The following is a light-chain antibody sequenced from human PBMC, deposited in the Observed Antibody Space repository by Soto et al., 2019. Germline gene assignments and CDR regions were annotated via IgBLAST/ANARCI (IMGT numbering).Light chain of an antibody. Sequence: QLVLTQPPSASGSPGQSVTISCTGTSSDVGGYNYVSWYQQHPGKAPKLMIYEVSKRPSGVPDRFSGSKSSNTASLAVSGLKAEDEADYYCSSYGGSNNLVFGGGTKLTVL. CDR2: EVS. V-gene: IGLV2-8*01. CDR1: SSDVGGYNY. J-gene: IGLJ3*02. CDR3: SSYGGSNNLV.